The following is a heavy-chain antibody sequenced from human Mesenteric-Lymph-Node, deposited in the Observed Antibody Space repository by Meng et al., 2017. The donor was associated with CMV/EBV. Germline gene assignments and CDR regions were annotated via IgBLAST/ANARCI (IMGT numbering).Heavy chain of an antibody. CDR1: GVG. CDR2: IFWDDDK. Sequence: GVGEGWIRQSTGKGMEWLGIIFWDDDKRYSPSLKSSLTITKDTSKNQVVLTMTNMDLVDTATYYCAHRAPYCSGGSCYRSGRGYFDYWGQGALVTVSS. CDR3: AHRAPYCSGGSCYRSGRGYFDY. V-gene: IGHV2-5*02. J-gene: IGHJ4*02. D-gene: IGHD2-15*01.